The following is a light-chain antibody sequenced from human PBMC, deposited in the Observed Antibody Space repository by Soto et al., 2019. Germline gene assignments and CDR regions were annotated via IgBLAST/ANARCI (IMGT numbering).Light chain of an antibody. J-gene: IGLJ1*01. V-gene: IGLV2-14*01. CDR3: SSYTISRALV. CDR1: SSDVGTYNY. Sequence: QSALTQPASVSGSPGQSITTSCTGSSSDVGTYNYVSWYQQHPGKAPKLMIYEVSNRPSGVSNRFSGSKSGNTASLTISGLQAEDEDDYYCSSYTISRALVFRNGTKVTXL. CDR2: EVS.